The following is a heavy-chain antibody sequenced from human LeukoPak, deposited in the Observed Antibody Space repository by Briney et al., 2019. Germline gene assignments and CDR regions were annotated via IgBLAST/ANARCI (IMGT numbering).Heavy chain of an antibody. Sequence: ASVKVSCKTSGYSFTDYYMHWVRQAPGQGLEWMGWINPYSGGTSSAQKFQSRVTMTRDTSISTVYMQVSWLTSDDTAIYYCARADRLHGGPYLIGPWGQGTLVTVSS. V-gene: IGHV1-2*02. CDR2: INPYSGGT. CDR3: ARADRLHGGPYLIGP. J-gene: IGHJ5*02. D-gene: IGHD3-16*01. CDR1: GYSFTDYY.